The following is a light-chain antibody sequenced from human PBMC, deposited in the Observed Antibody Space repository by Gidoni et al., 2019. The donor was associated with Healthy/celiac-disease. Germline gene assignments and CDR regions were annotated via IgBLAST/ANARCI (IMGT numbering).Light chain of an antibody. CDR2: GAS. V-gene: IGKV3-20*01. J-gene: IGKJ2*01. Sequence: EIVLTQSPGTLSLSPGERATLSCRASQSVRSSYLAWYQQKPGQAPRLLIYGASSRATGIPDRFSGSGSGTDFTLTISRLEPEDFAVYYCQQYGSSLLYTFXXXTKLEIK. CDR1: QSVRSSY. CDR3: QQYGSSLLYT.